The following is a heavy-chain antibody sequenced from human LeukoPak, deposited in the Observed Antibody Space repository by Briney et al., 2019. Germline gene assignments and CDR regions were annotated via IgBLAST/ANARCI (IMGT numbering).Heavy chain of an antibody. V-gene: IGHV3-23*01. CDR1: GFTFSSYA. CDR3: AKDLRRYSDFPS. J-gene: IGHJ4*02. D-gene: IGHD4-11*01. Sequence: GGSLRLSCAATGFTFSSYAMSWVRQAPGKGLEWVSAISGSGGSTYYADSVKGRFTISRDNSKNTLYLQMNSLRAEDTAVYYCAKDLRRYSDFPSWGQGTLVTVSS. CDR2: ISGSGGST.